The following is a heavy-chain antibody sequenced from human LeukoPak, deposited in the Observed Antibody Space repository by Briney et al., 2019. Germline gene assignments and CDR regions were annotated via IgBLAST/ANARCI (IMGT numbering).Heavy chain of an antibody. CDR2: INAGNGNT. CDR1: GYTFTSYA. CDR3: ASQAATRLYYYGMDV. J-gene: IGHJ6*04. D-gene: IGHD2-15*01. Sequence: ASVKVSCKASGYTFTSYAMHWVRQAPGQRLEWMGWINAGNGNTKYSQKFQGRVTITRDTSAGTAHMELSSLRSEDTAVYYCASQAATRLYYYGMDVWGKGTTVTVSS. V-gene: IGHV1-3*01.